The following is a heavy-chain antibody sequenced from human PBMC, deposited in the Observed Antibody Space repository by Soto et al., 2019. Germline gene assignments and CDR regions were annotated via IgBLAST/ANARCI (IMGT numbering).Heavy chain of an antibody. CDR1: GYTFTSYG. CDR2: ISAYNGNT. V-gene: IGHV1-18*01. Sequence: GASVQVSCKASGYTFTSYGISWVRQAPGQGLEWMGWISAYNGNTNYAQKLQGRVTMTTDTSTSTAYMELRSLRSDDTAVYYCASPRGRLSIAAAGPEAAFDIWGQGTMVTVSS. J-gene: IGHJ3*02. D-gene: IGHD6-13*01. CDR3: ASPRGRLSIAAAGPEAAFDI.